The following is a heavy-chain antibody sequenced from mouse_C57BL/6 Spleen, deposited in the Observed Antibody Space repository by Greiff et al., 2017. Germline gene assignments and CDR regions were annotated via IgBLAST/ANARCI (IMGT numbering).Heavy chain of an antibody. V-gene: IGHV1-39*01. D-gene: IGHD1-1*01. CDR2: INPNYGTT. J-gene: IGHJ1*03. CDR1: GYSFTDYN. CDR3: ARSPSYYGTSPWYFDV. Sequence: EVQVVESGPELVKPGASVKISCKASGYSFTDYNMNWVKQSNGKSLEWIGVINPNYGTTSYNQKFMGKATLTVDQSSSTAYMHLNSLTSEDSAVYYCARSPSYYGTSPWYFDVWGTGTTVTVSS.